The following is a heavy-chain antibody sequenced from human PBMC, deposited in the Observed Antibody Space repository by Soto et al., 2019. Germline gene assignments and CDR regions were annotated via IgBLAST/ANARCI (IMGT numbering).Heavy chain of an antibody. CDR2: IIPILGIA. Sequence: QVQLVQSGAEVKKPGSSVKVSCKASGGTFSSYTISWVRQAPGQGLEWMGRIIPILGIANYAQKFQGRVTITADKSXXTAYMELSSLRSEDTAVYYCAREGAMVHGHNWFDPWGQGTLVTVSS. V-gene: IGHV1-69*08. D-gene: IGHD5-18*01. CDR3: AREGAMVHGHNWFDP. CDR1: GGTFSSYT. J-gene: IGHJ5*02.